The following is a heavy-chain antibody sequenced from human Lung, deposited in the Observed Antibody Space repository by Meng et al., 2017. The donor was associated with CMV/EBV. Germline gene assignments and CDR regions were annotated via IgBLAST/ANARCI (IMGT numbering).Heavy chain of an antibody. J-gene: IGHJ6*02. CDR2: IRYDGKNK. CDR1: GFTFSSYG. V-gene: IGHV3-30*02. CDR3: AKADGYRYGNYYYYGMDV. Sequence: GESLKISCAASGFTFSSYGTHWVRQAPGKGLERVAFIRYDGKNKYYADSVKGRFTISRDNSKNTLYLQMNSLRAEDTAVYYCAKADGYRYGNYYYYGMDVWGQGTTVTVSS. D-gene: IGHD5-18*01.